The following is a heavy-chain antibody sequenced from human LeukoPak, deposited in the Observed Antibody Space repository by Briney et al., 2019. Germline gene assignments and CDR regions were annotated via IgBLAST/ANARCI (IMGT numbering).Heavy chain of an antibody. V-gene: IGHV6-1*01. Sequence: SQTLSLTCAISGDSGSSNRAAWNWSRQSPSRGLEWLGRTFYRSKWSNDYAVSVKSRITINPDTSKNQFSLQLNSVTPEDTAVYYCARNRLWLQSDFDCWGQGTLVSVYS. J-gene: IGHJ4*02. D-gene: IGHD5-24*01. CDR1: GDSGSSNRAA. CDR3: ARNRLWLQSDFDC. CDR2: TFYRSKWSN.